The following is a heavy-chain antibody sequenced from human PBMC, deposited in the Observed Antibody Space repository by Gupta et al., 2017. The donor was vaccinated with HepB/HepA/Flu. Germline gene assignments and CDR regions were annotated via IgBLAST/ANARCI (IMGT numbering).Heavy chain of an antibody. D-gene: IGHD1-26*01. CDR2: IYFNGIT. Sequence: QVRLQESGPGLVKASEILSLTCTVSGDSISSDYWNWFRQSPGKALEWIGYIYFNGITNYNPSFKSRVTISVDSSKSQLSLKLKSVTTADTAVYYCARISTIVGTEGFGPWGQGTLVTVSS. CDR3: ARISTIVGTEGFGP. J-gene: IGHJ5*02. CDR1: GDSISSDY. V-gene: IGHV4-59*01.